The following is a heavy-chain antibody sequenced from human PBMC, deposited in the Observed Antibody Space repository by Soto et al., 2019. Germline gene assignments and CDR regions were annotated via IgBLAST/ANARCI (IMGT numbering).Heavy chain of an antibody. V-gene: IGHV3-64D*06. CDR1: GFTFSSYA. Sequence: QPGGSLRLSCSASGFTFSSYAMHWVRQAPGKGLEYVSAISSNGGSTYYADSVKGRFTISRDNSKNTLYLQMSSLRAEDTAVYYCVKDHWDIVATIVLTRGAGYYYGMDVWGQGTTVTVSS. CDR2: ISSNGGST. CDR3: VKDHWDIVATIVLTRGAGYYYGMDV. J-gene: IGHJ6*02. D-gene: IGHD5-12*01.